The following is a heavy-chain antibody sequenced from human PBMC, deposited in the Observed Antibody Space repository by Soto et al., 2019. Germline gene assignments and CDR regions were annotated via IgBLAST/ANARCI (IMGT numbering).Heavy chain of an antibody. CDR3: AKDMSMDTAMVNSVVAYYYYGMDV. D-gene: IGHD5-18*01. CDR1: GFSFDDYS. CDR2: ISWNSGSI. V-gene: IGHV3-9*01. J-gene: IGHJ6*02. Sequence: PPRLTCADSGFSFDDYSLHSARHAPRKGMEWVSGISWNSGSIGYADSVKGRFTISRDNAKNSLYLQMNSLRAEDTALYYCAKDMSMDTAMVNSVVAYYYYGMDVWGQGTTVPVSS.